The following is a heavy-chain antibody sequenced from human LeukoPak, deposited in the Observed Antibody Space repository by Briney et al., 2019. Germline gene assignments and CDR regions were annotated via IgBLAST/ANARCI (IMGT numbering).Heavy chain of an antibody. D-gene: IGHD2-2*01. CDR3: ARDPLVDCSGTSCYFGGMDV. CDR2: IYYSGST. V-gene: IGHV4-59*01. CDR1: GGSISSYY. J-gene: IGHJ6*02. Sequence: SETLSLTCTVPGGSISSYYWNWIRQPPGEGLEWIGYIYYSGSTNYNPSLKSRVTISVDTSKDQFSLKLSSVTAADTAVYYCARDPLVDCSGTSCYFGGMDVWGQGTTVTVSS.